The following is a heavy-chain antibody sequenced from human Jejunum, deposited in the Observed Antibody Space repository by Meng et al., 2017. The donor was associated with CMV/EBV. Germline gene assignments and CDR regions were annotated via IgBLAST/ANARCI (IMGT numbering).Heavy chain of an antibody. V-gene: IGHV4-4*07. CDR2: IYTSGST. D-gene: IGHD1-26*01. J-gene: IGHJ5*01. Sequence: QVLRQGAGPGLVKSPETLPLPCFVSPGPISGYYWSWIRQPAGKGLGWIGRIYTSGSTHYNPSLNSRLTMSVDLAKNQISLKLSSVTAADTAVYYCARESGSYYWFDSWGQGTLVTVSS. CDR1: PGPISGYY. CDR3: ARESGSYYWFDS.